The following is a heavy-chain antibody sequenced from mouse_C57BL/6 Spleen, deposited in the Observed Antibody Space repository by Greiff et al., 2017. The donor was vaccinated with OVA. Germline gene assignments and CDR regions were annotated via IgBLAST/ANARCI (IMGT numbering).Heavy chain of an antibody. Sequence: EVQLVESGPGMVKPSQSLSLTCTVTGYSITSGYDWHWIRHFPGNKLEWMGYISYSGSTNYNPSLKSRISITHDTSKNHFFLKLNSVTTEDTATYYCAREGDGGYFDYWGQGTTLTVSS. V-gene: IGHV3-1*01. CDR1: GYSITSGYD. CDR2: ISYSGST. J-gene: IGHJ2*01. D-gene: IGHD3-3*01. CDR3: AREGDGGYFDY.